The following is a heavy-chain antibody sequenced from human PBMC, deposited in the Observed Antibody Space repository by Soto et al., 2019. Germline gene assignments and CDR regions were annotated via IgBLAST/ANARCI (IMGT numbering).Heavy chain of an antibody. CDR3: ARSWSGSTSGRVDV. CDR2: INWDGYSI. Sequence: SLLLSCVASGFNFDDHVMHWVRQVPGKGLEWVGHINWDGYSIGYGGSVRGRFSISRDNAKNTLYLQMNSLRPEDTALYFCARSWSGSTSGRVDVWGQGTTVTVSS. V-gene: IGHV3-9*01. J-gene: IGHJ6*02. D-gene: IGHD3-3*01. CDR1: GFNFDDHV.